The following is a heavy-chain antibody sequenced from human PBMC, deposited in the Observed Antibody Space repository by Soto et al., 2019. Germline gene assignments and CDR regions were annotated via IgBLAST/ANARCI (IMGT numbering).Heavy chain of an antibody. D-gene: IGHD3-3*01. CDR2: INPSGGST. J-gene: IGHJ5*02. CDR1: GYTFTIYY. Sequence: ASVKVSCKASGYTFTIYYMHCVLQAPLQWLDWMGIINPSGGSTSYAQKFQGRVTMTRDTSTSTVYMELSSLRSEDTAVYYCARDFLVGYYDFWSGYSDNWFDPWGQGTLVTVSS. V-gene: IGHV1-46*01. CDR3: ARDFLVGYYDFWSGYSDNWFDP.